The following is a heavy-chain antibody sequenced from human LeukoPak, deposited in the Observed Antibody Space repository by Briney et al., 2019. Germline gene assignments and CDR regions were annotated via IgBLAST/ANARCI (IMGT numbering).Heavy chain of an antibody. CDR1: GFIFTSYA. Sequence: QSGGSLRLSCAASGFIFTSYAMSWVRQAPGKGLEWVSGISWNSGSIGYADSVKGRFTISRDNAKNSLYLQMNSLRAEDMALYYCAKGRDSGYYFDYFDYWGQGTLVTVSS. J-gene: IGHJ4*02. CDR2: ISWNSGSI. CDR3: AKGRDSGYYFDYFDY. D-gene: IGHD3-22*01. V-gene: IGHV3-9*03.